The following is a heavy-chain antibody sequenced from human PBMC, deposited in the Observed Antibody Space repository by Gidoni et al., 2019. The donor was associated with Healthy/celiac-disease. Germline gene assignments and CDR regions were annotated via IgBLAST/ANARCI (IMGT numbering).Heavy chain of an antibody. CDR2: ISSSGSTI. CDR1: GFTFSSYE. D-gene: IGHD6-13*01. CDR3: ARDPGAGAFDI. V-gene: IGHV3-48*03. J-gene: IGHJ3*02. Sequence: EVQRVETGGGLVRHGGSLRRSCAASGFTFSSYEMNWVRQAPGKGLEWVSYISSSGSTISYAASVKGRFTISRDNAKNSLSLQMNSLRADDTAVYYCARDPGAGAFDIWGQGTMVTVSS.